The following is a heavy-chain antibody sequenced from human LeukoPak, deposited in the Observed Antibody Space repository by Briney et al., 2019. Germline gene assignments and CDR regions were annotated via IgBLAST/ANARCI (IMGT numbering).Heavy chain of an antibody. D-gene: IGHD6-13*01. V-gene: IGHV1-69-2*01. CDR3: ARDSGSSSSDY. CDR1: GYTFTDYY. J-gene: IGHJ4*02. Sequence: ASVKVSCKVSGYTFTDYYMHWVQQAPGKGLEWMGLVDPEDGETIYAEKFQGRVTITADTSTDTAYMELSSLRPEDTAVYYCARDSGSSSSDYWGQGTLVTVSS. CDR2: VDPEDGET.